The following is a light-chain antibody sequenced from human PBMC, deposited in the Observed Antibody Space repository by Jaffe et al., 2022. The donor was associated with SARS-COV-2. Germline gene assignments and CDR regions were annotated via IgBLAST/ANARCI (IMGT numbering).Light chain of an antibody. Sequence: DIQMTQSPSSLSASVGDTVAITCRASQSISNYLNWYQQKPGKAPKLLIYAASSLQSGAPSRFSASGSGTDFTLTISSLQPEDFATYYCQQSYSTVTFGGGTKVEIK. V-gene: IGKV1-39*01. CDR2: AAS. J-gene: IGKJ4*01. CDR1: QSISNY. CDR3: QQSYSTVT.